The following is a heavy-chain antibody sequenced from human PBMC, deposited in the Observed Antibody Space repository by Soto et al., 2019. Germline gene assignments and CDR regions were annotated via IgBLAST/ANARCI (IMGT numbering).Heavy chain of an antibody. CDR2: ISHDGNNR. J-gene: IGHJ3*02. V-gene: IGHV3-30-3*01. CDR1: GFTFSIYA. D-gene: IGHD1-20*01. CDR3: VFRGHVTVAFDI. Sequence: QVQVVESGGGVVQPGRSLRLSCAASGFTFSIYAMHWVRQAPGKGLEWLASISHDGNNRYYAGSVRGRFTISRDNSRNILYLQMNSLRSEDTDVYYCVFRGHVTVAFDIWGQGTMVTGSS.